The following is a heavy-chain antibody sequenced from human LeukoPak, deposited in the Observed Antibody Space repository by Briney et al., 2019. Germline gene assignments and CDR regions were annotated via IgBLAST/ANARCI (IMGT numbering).Heavy chain of an antibody. CDR3: ARRRDLYSGSYYPFDY. CDR2: IYPGDSDT. D-gene: IGHD1-26*01. Sequence: GESLKISCKGSGYSFTSYWIGWVRQMPGKGLEWMGIIYPGDSDTRYSPPFQGQVTISADKSISTAYLQWSSLKASDTAMYYCARRRDLYSGSYYPFDYWGQGTLVTVSS. J-gene: IGHJ4*02. V-gene: IGHV5-51*01. CDR1: GYSFTSYW.